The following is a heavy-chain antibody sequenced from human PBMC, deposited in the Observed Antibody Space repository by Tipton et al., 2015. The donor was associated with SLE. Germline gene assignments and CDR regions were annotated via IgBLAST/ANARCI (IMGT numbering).Heavy chain of an antibody. D-gene: IGHD6-19*01. CDR2: IYFTGRT. J-gene: IGHJ4*02. Sequence: LRLSCTVSGGSISSHYWSWIRQPPGKGLEWIGYIYFTGRTNYNPSLKSRVTISVDTSKNQFSLKLSSVTAADTAVYYCARSSQWLPLVYWGQGTLVTVSS. V-gene: IGHV4-59*11. CDR1: GGSISSHY. CDR3: ARSSQWLPLVY.